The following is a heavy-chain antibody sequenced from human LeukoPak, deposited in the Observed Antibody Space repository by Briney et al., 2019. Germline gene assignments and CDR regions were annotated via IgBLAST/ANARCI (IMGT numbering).Heavy chain of an antibody. CDR2: ISAYNGNT. CDR3: ARGGYNLYLDL. V-gene: IGHV1-18*04. J-gene: IGHJ2*01. CDR1: GYTFTNYY. Sequence: ASVNVSCKASGYTFTNYYMHWVRQAPGQGLEWMGWISAYNGNTDYAQKLQGRVTVTTDTSTSTAYMELRSLRSDDTAVYYCARGGYNLYLDLWGRGILVTVSS. D-gene: IGHD5-24*01.